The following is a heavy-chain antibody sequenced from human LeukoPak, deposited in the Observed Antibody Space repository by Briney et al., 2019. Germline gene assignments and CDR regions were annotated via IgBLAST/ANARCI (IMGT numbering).Heavy chain of an antibody. V-gene: IGHV3-9*01. CDR2: ISWNSGSI. J-gene: IGHJ5*02. CDR1: GSTFDDYA. D-gene: IGHD3-9*01. CDR3: AKDARTYYDILTGSNWFDP. Sequence: GGSLRLSCAASGSTFDDYAMHWVRQAPGKGLEWVSGISWNSGSIGYADSVKGRFTISRDNAKNSLYLQMNSLGAEDTALYYCAKDARTYYDILTGSNWFDPWGQGTLVTVSS.